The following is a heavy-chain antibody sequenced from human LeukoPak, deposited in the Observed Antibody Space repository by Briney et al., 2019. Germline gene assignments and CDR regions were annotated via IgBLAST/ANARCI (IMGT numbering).Heavy chain of an antibody. Sequence: GGSLRLSCVASGFTFNSYWMHWVRQAPGKGLVWVSRIKSDGTYTDYMDSVKGRFTISRDNAKNTLFLQMNSLRADDTAVYYCIRDDGNYGIDYWGQGTLVTVSS. CDR1: GFTFNSYW. V-gene: IGHV3-74*01. CDR3: IRDDGNYGIDY. CDR2: IKSDGTYT. D-gene: IGHD1-7*01. J-gene: IGHJ4*02.